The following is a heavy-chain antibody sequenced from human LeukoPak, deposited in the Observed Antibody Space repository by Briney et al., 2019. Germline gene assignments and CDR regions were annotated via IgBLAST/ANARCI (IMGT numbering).Heavy chain of an antibody. J-gene: IGHJ3*02. CDR3: AKLTWRVGSGSYYNDAFDI. CDR1: GFTFSSYG. V-gene: IGHV3-30*18. D-gene: IGHD3-10*01. CDR2: ISYDGSNK. Sequence: PGGSLRLSCAASGFTFSSYGMHWVRQAPGKGLEWVAVISYDGSNKYFADSLKGRFTISRDNSKNTLYLQMNSLRPEDTAVYYCAKLTWRVGSGSYYNDAFDIWGQGTMVTVSS.